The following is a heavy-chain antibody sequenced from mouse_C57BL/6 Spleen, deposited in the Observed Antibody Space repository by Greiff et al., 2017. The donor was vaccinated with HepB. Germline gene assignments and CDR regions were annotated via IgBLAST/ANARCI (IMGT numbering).Heavy chain of an antibody. CDR2: ISYDGSN. J-gene: IGHJ3*01. CDR3: AREKYDYDPFAY. V-gene: IGHV3-6*01. CDR1: GYSITSGYY. Sequence: EVKLVESGPGLVKPSQSLSLTCSVTGYSITSGYYWNWIRQFPGNKLEWMGYISYDGSNNYNPSLKNRISITRDTSKNQFFLKLNSVTTEDTATYYCAREKYDYDPFAYWGQGTLVTVSA. D-gene: IGHD2-4*01.